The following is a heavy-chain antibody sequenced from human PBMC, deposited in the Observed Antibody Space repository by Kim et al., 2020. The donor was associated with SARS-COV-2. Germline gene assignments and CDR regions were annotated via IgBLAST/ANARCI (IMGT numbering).Heavy chain of an antibody. D-gene: IGHD5-18*01. CDR1: GGSFSGYY. Sequence: SETLSLTCAVYGGSFSGYYWSWIRQPPGKGLEWIGEINHSGSTNYNPSLKSRVTISVDTSKNQFSLKLSSVTAADTAVYYCARAGYTPSYYYGMDVWGQGTTVNVSS. V-gene: IGHV4-34*01. J-gene: IGHJ6*02. CDR2: INHSGST. CDR3: ARAGYTPSYYYGMDV.